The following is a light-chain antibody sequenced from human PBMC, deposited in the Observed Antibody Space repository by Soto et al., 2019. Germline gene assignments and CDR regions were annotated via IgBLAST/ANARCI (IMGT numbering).Light chain of an antibody. Sequence: DIQMTQSPSTLSASVGDRVTITCRASQSISSWLAWYQQKPGKAPKLLIYDASRLESGAPSRFSGSGSGTEFTLTISSLKPDDFATYYCQQYNTYSSTFGQGTK. CDR3: QQYNTYSST. CDR1: QSISSW. CDR2: DAS. J-gene: IGKJ1*01. V-gene: IGKV1-5*01.